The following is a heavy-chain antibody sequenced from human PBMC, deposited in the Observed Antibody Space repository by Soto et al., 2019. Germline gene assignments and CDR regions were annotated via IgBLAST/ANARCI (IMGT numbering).Heavy chain of an antibody. CDR2: ISSSSSTI. V-gene: IGHV3-48*01. D-gene: IGHD3-3*01. Sequence: HPGGSLRLSCAASGFTFSSYSMNWVRQAPGKGLEWVSYISSSSSTIYYADSVKGRFTISRDNSKNTLYLQMNSLRAEDTAVYYCARGYDFWSGYYYPYGMDVWGQGTKVTVSS. CDR3: ARGYDFWSGYYYPYGMDV. J-gene: IGHJ6*02. CDR1: GFTFSSYS.